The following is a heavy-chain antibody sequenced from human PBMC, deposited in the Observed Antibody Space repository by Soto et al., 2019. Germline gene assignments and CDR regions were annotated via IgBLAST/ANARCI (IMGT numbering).Heavy chain of an antibody. CDR2: ISGNGEVI. D-gene: IGHD4-17*01. Sequence: GGSLRLSCAASGFTFIDYYIHWIRRAPGKGLEWISYISGNGEVIQYAASARGRFTISRDNAENSVYLEMESLRDEDTALYYCARDVDADFRTDFDYWGRGTLVTVSS. CDR3: ARDVDADFRTDFDY. J-gene: IGHJ4*02. V-gene: IGHV3-11*01. CDR1: GFTFIDYY.